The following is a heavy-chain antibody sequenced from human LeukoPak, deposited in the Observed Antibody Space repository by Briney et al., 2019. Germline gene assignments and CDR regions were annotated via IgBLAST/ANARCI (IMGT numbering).Heavy chain of an antibody. J-gene: IGHJ4*02. D-gene: IGHD3-10*01. CDR2: ISGRGGST. CDR1: GFTFSSYA. CDR3: AKDGGYYYGSGSYSYFDY. V-gene: IGHV3-23*01. Sequence: GGSLRLSCAASGFTFSSYAMSWVRQAPGKGLEWVSAISGRGGSTDYADSVKGRFTISRDNSKNTLYLQMNSLRAEDTAVYYCAKDGGYYYGSGSYSYFDYWGQGTLVTASS.